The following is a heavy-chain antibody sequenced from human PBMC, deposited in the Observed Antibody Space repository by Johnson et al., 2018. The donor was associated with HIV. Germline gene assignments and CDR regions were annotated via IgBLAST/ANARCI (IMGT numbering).Heavy chain of an antibody. CDR1: GFTFSSYW. J-gene: IGHJ3*02. D-gene: IGHD7-27*01. V-gene: IGHV3-20*04. CDR3: ARVKSYGNWGSRKGGRESRAAFDI. Sequence: VQLVESGGGLVQPGGSLRLSCAASGFTFSSYWMHWVRQAPGKGLVWVSGINWNGGSTGYADSVKGRFTISRDNAKNSLYLQMNSLRAEDTALYYCARVKSYGNWGSRKGGRESRAAFDIWGQGTMVTVSS. CDR2: INWNGGST.